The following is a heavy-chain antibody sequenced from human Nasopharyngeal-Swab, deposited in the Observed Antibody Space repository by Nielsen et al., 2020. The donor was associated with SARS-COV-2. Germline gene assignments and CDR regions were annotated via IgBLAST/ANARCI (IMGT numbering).Heavy chain of an antibody. J-gene: IGHJ6*02. D-gene: IGHD3-22*01. V-gene: IGHV1-69*13. CDR3: ARSPSDYYYDSSGYYEYRGMDV. CDR2: IIPIFGTA. Sequence: SVKVSCKASGGTFSSYAISWVRQAPGQGLEWMGGIIPIFGTANYAQKFQGRVTITADESTSTAYMELSSLRSEDTAVYYCARSPSDYYYDSSGYYEYRGMDVWGQGTTVTVSS. CDR1: GGTFSSYA.